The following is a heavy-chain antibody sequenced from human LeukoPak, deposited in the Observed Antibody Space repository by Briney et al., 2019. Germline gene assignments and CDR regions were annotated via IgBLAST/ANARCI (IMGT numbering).Heavy chain of an antibody. V-gene: IGHV3-30*02. Sequence: PGGSLRLSCAASGFTFSSYGMHWVRQAPGKGLEWVAFIRYDGSNKYYADSVKGRFTISRDNSKNTLYLQMNSLRAEDTAVYHCAKDNSNYPNYFDYWGQGTLVTVSS. CDR2: IRYDGSNK. CDR3: AKDNSNYPNYFDY. CDR1: GFTFSSYG. D-gene: IGHD4-11*01. J-gene: IGHJ4*02.